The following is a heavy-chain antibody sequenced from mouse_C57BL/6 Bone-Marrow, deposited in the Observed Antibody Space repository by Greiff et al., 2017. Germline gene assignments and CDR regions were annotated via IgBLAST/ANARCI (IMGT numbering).Heavy chain of an antibody. Sequence: QVQLQQPGTELVKPGASVKLSCKASGYTFTSYWMHWVKQRPGQGLEWIGNINPSNGGTNYNEKFKSKATLTVDKSSSTAYMQLSSLTSEDSAVXYCARESRLRRYAMDYWGQGTSVTVSS. CDR1: GYTFTSYW. CDR2: INPSNGGT. D-gene: IGHD2-12*01. CDR3: ARESRLRRYAMDY. J-gene: IGHJ4*01. V-gene: IGHV1-53*01.